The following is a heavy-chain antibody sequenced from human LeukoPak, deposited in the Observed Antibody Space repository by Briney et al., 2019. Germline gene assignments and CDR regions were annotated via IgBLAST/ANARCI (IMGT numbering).Heavy chain of an antibody. D-gene: IGHD6-19*01. CDR1: GFTFSSHW. V-gene: IGHV3-74*01. Sequence: PGGSLRLSCAASGFTFSSHWMHWVRQAPGKGLVWVSRINSDGSSTSYADSVKGRFTISRDNAKNTLYLQMNSLRAEDTAVYYCVRATSSGWYPGAFDIWGQGTMVTVSS. CDR2: INSDGSST. J-gene: IGHJ3*02. CDR3: VRATSSGWYPGAFDI.